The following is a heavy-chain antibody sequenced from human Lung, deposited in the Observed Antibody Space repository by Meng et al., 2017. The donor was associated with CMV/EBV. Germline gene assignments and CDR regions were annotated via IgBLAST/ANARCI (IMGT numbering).Heavy chain of an antibody. J-gene: IGHJ2*01. V-gene: IGHV3-30-3*01. Sequence: SCAASGFTFSRSAIHWIRQAPGKGLEWVAVISSDGDDKYYADSVKGRFTISRDNSKNRLYLQMNSLRVEDTAIYYCARDDTDAWGRGTLGTVSS. CDR2: ISSDGDDK. CDR1: GFTFSRSA. CDR3: ARDDTDA.